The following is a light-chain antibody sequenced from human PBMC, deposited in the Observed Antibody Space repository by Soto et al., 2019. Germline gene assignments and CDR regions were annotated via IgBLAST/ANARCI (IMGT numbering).Light chain of an antibody. V-gene: IGKV1-6*01. Sequence: AIQMTQSPSSLSASVGDRVTITCRASQGIRNELGWYQQKPGKAPNLLIYAASILQSGVPSRFSGSGSGTDFTLTISSLQPEDFATDYCLQEYYHPRTLGQGTKVEIK. J-gene: IGKJ1*01. CDR1: QGIRNE. CDR2: AAS. CDR3: LQEYYHPRT.